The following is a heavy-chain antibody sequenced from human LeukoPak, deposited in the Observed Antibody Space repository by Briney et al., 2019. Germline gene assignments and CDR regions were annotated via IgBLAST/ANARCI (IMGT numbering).Heavy chain of an antibody. CDR3: ARLVGYCSGGSCYHFDY. D-gene: IGHD2-15*01. V-gene: IGHV5-51*01. CDR2: IYPGDSDT. J-gene: IGHJ4*02. CDR1: GYSFTSYW. Sequence: EESLKISCKGSGYSFTSYWIGWVRQMPGKGLEWMGIIYPGDSDTRYSPSFQGQVTTSADKSISTAYLQWSSLKASDTAMYYYARLVGYCSGGSCYHFDYWGQGTLVTVSS.